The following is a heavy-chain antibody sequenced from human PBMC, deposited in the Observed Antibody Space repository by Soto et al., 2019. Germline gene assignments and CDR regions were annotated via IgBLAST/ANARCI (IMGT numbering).Heavy chain of an antibody. CDR2: IGTTGNT. CDR1: GFPFGYYD. Sequence: EVQLVESGGGLVQPGGSLRLSCAASGFPFGYYDMHWFRQATGKGLEWVSGIGTTGNTLYSGSVKGRFTISRESARNSLYLQMNSLRADDTAVYYCVRETLSPPLGYFDLWGRGTLVTVSS. CDR3: VRETLSPPLGYFDL. D-gene: IGHD1-26*01. V-gene: IGHV3-13*01. J-gene: IGHJ2*01.